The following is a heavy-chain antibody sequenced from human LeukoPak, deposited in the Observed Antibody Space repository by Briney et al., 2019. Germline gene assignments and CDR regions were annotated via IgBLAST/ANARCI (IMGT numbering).Heavy chain of an antibody. CDR2: ITASGTAM. CDR1: GFTFSSYS. J-gene: IGHJ4*02. Sequence: GGSLRLSCAASGFTFSSYSMNWVRQAPGKGLEWVSHITASGTAMFYADSVKGRFTISRDNAKNSLYSQMNSLRDEDTAVYYCASSGSYRFDYWGQGTLVTVSS. V-gene: IGHV3-48*02. D-gene: IGHD1-26*01. CDR3: ASSGSYRFDY.